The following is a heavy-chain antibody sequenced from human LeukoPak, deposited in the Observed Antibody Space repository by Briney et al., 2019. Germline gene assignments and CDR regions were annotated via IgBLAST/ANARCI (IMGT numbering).Heavy chain of an antibody. CDR1: GLTFTNAW. J-gene: IGHJ4*02. CDR3: ARSKGMWELDY. V-gene: IGHV3-23*01. D-gene: IGHD1-26*01. Sequence: GGSLRLSCVVSGLTFTNAWMSWVRQAPGKGLEWVSAISGSGGSTYYADSVEGRFTISRDNSKNTLYLQMNSLRAEDTAVYYCARSKGMWELDYWGQGTLVTVSS. CDR2: ISGSGGST.